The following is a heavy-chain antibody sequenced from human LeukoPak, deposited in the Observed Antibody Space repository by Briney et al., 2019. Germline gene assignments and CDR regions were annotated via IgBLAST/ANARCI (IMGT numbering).Heavy chain of an antibody. J-gene: IGHJ4*02. D-gene: IGHD3-22*01. Sequence: GESQKISCKGSGYTFTTYWIGWVRQMPGKGLEWVGIIYPGDSDTRYSPSFQGQVTFSADKSISTAYLQWSGLKASDTAMYYCARRNNDRSGFYYFDSWGQGTLVTVSS. V-gene: IGHV5-51*01. CDR3: ARRNNDRSGFYYFDS. CDR2: IYPGDSDT. CDR1: GYTFTTYW.